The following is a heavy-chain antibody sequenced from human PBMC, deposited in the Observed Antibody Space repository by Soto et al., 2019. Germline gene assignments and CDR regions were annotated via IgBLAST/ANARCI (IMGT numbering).Heavy chain of an antibody. D-gene: IGHD3-16*01. CDR2: LSRGDER. V-gene: IGHV4-4*02. CDR3: ATQTISYTWGV. CDR1: GAPITTTKW. Sequence: QVQLQESGPGLVKPSETLSPTCTVSGAPITTTKWWAWVRLPPGKGLEWIGELSRGDERSSNPSLEGRFTMSLDKSNNHFSLKLTSVTAADTAIYYCATQTISYTWGVWGRGTSVTVSS. J-gene: IGHJ6*02.